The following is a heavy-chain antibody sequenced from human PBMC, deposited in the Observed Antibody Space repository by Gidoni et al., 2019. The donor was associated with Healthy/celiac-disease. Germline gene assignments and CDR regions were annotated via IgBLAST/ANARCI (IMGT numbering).Heavy chain of an antibody. Sequence: EVQLLESGGGLVQPGGSLRPSCAASGFPFSSYAMSWVRQAPGKGLEWVSAISGSGGSTYYADSVKGRFTISRDNSKNTLYLQMNSLRAEDTAVYYCAVAYCGGGCYPYWYFDLWGRGTLVTVSS. CDR3: AVAYCGGGCYPYWYFDL. V-gene: IGHV3-23*01. CDR1: GFPFSSYA. D-gene: IGHD2-21*02. J-gene: IGHJ2*01. CDR2: ISGSGGST.